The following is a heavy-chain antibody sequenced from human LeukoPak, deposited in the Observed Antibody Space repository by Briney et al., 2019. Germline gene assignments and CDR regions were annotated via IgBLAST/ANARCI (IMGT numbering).Heavy chain of an antibody. V-gene: IGHV3-48*04. J-gene: IGHJ3*02. CDR2: ISGSGGSI. D-gene: IGHD1-26*01. CDR3: AREGGGDAFDI. Sequence: GGSLRLSCAASGFTFSTYGMHWVRQAPGKGLEWVSYISGSGGSIYYADSVKGRFTISRDNAKNSLYLQMNSLRAEDTAVYYCAREGGGDAFDIWGQGTLVTVSS. CDR1: GFTFSTYG.